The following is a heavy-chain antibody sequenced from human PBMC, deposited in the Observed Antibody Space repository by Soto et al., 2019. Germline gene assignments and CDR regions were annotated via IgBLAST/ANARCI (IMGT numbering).Heavy chain of an antibody. J-gene: IGHJ5*02. V-gene: IGHV2-5*02. CDR3: AHYVSRNPAGWFDP. Sequence: QITLKESGPTLVKPTQTLTLTCTFSGLSLSTSGEAVGWIRQPPGKALEWLELIYLDDDKRYNPTLKTRLTISKDTSKNQVVLTLTNMYPVDTATYYCAHYVSRNPAGWFDPWGQGILVTVSS. CDR1: GLSLSTSGEA. D-gene: IGHD3-10*02. CDR2: IYLDDDK.